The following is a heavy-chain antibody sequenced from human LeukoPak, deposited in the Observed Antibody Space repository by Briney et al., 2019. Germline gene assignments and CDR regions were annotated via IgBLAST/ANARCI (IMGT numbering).Heavy chain of an antibody. CDR1: GFTFSTYG. CDR3: ARDPRLTSRSEGYNSYFDI. J-gene: IGHJ3*02. CDR2: IQYDGSNK. D-gene: IGHD5-24*01. Sequence: GGSLRLSCAASGFTFSTYGMHWVRQAPGKGLEWVAFIQYDGSNKYYADSVKGRFTISRDNAKNSLYLQMNSLRAEDTAVYYCARDPRLTSRSEGYNSYFDIWGQGTMVTVSS. V-gene: IGHV3-30*02.